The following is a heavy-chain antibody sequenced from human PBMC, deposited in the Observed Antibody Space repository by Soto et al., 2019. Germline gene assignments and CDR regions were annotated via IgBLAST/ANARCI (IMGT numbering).Heavy chain of an antibody. J-gene: IGHJ4*02. Sequence: QLQLQESGPGLVKPSETLSLTCTVSGGSISSSSYYWGWIRQPPGKGLEWIGSIYYSGSTYYNPSLKSRVTISVDMSKNQFSLKVSSVTAADTAVYYCARPGNYGSGSYLYYLDYWGQGTLVTVSS. CDR3: ARPGNYGSGSYLYYLDY. CDR1: GGSISSSSYY. CDR2: IYYSGST. D-gene: IGHD3-10*01. V-gene: IGHV4-39*01.